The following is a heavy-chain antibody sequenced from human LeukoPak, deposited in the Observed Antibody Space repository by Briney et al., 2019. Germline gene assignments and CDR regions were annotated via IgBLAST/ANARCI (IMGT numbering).Heavy chain of an antibody. Sequence: PGGSLRLSCAASGFTFSSYAMSSVRQAPGKGLEWVSAISGSGGSTYYADSVKGRFTISRDNAKNSLYLHMNSLRAEDTAVYHCARDFYGDYGGNGYWGQGTLVTVSS. CDR2: ISGSGGST. V-gene: IGHV3-23*01. J-gene: IGHJ4*02. CDR1: GFTFSSYA. D-gene: IGHD4-17*01. CDR3: ARDFYGDYGGNGY.